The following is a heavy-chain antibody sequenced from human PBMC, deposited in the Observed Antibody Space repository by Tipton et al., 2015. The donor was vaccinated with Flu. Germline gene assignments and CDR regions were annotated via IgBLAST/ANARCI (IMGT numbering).Heavy chain of an antibody. D-gene: IGHD3-22*01. CDR1: GYMFIANY. CDR3: ARATDYDSTAYYFDY. CDR2: LNPNSGGT. V-gene: IGHV1-2*02. Sequence: QLVQSGVEVRKPGASVNVSCNASGYMFIANYMHWVRQTPGQGLEWMGRLNPNSGGTNYAQKFQGRVTMTRYTSISTAYMELSRLTSDDTAVYYCARATDYDSTAYYFDYWGQGTLVTVSS. J-gene: IGHJ4*02.